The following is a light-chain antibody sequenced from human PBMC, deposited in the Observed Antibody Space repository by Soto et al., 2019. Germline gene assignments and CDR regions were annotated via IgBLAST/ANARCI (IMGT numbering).Light chain of an antibody. CDR1: QSVGSNY. V-gene: IGKV3-20*01. J-gene: IGKJ2*01. Sequence: EIVLTQFPGTLSLSPGESATLSCRASQSVGSNYLAWYQQRPGQPPNLLIFGASHRAPDIPDRFSGSGSGTDFTLTISSLQSEDFAVYYCQQYNNWPPYTFGQGTKLEIK. CDR2: GAS. CDR3: QQYNNWPPYT.